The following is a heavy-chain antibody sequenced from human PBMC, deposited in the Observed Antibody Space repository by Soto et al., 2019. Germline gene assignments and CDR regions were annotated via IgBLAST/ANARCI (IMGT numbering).Heavy chain of an antibody. J-gene: IGHJ5*02. CDR1: GFSLSTSGVG. CDR2: IYWDDDK. V-gene: IGHV2-5*02. CDR3: AHIQRRISQGGVLAP. Sequence: SGPSLVNPTQTLTLTCTFSGFSLSTSGVGVGWIRQPPGKALEWLALIYWDDDKRYSPSLKSRLTITKDTSKNQVVLTMTNMDPVDTATYYCAHIQRRISQGGVLAPCGQGSLFTVSS. D-gene: IGHD1-20*01.